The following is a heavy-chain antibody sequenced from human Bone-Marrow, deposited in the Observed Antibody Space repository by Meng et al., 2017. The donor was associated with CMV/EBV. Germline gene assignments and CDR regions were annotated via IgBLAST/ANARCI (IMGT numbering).Heavy chain of an antibody. Sequence: GGSLRLSCAASGFTFSSYWMHWVRQAPGKGLVWVSRINSDGSSTSYADSVKGRFTISRDNAKNTLYLQIDSLRAEDTAVYYCARDTYYYDSSGYFPLYYYYYGMDVWGQGTTVTVSS. CDR3: ARDTYYYDSSGYFPLYYYYYGMDV. J-gene: IGHJ6*02. CDR2: INSDGSST. V-gene: IGHV3-74*01. D-gene: IGHD3-22*01. CDR1: GFTFSSYW.